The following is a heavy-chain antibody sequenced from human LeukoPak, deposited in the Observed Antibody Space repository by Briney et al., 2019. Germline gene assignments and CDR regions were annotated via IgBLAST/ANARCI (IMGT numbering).Heavy chain of an antibody. CDR3: ARSYSSSRGTFDY. CDR1: GFSFSSYW. D-gene: IGHD6-6*01. V-gene: IGHV3-74*01. Sequence: GGSLRLSCAASGFSFSSYWMHWVRQAPGKGLVWVSRIKSDVSGRNYADSVKGRFTISRDNAKNTLYLQMNSLRAEDTAVYYCARSYSSSRGTFDYWGQGTLVTVSS. J-gene: IGHJ4*02. CDR2: IKSDVSGR.